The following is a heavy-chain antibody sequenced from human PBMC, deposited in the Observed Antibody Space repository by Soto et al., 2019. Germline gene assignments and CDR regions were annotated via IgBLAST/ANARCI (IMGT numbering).Heavy chain of an antibody. CDR1: GGTFSSYA. CDR3: ARADYYDHPGLFDY. V-gene: IGHV1-69*06. J-gene: IGHJ4*02. D-gene: IGHD3-22*01. Sequence: QVQLVQSGAEVKKPGSSVKVSCKASGGTFSSYAISWVRQAPGQGLEWMGWIIHIFGTANYAQKFQGRVTIAADKSTSTAYMELSSLRSEDTAVYYCARADYYDHPGLFDYWGQGTMGTVSS. CDR2: IIHIFGTA.